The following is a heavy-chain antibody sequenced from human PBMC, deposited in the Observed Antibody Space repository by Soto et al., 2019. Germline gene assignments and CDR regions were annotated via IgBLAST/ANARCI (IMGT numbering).Heavy chain of an antibody. CDR1: GFTFSGSW. D-gene: IGHD3-16*01. CDR2: VNKDGSDK. CDR3: GRGGGNFDQ. Sequence: EMQLVESGGGLVQPGGSLRLTCAASGFTFSGSWMSWVRQAPGKGLEWVANVNKDGSDKYYVDSVKGRFTISRVNDQKSLYLQMNSRRVEDTAGFYCGRGGGNFDQWGQGTLVTVSS. V-gene: IGHV3-7*04. J-gene: IGHJ4*02.